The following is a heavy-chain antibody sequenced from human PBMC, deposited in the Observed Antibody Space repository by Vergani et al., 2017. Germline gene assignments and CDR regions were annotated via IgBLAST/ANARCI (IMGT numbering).Heavy chain of an antibody. V-gene: IGHV3-23*04. CDR1: GFTFSNYI. D-gene: IGHD6-19*01. CDR3: ATILRLVHPQVCIDY. CDR2: ISGSGGST. Sequence: EVQLVESGGGLVKPGGSLRLSCAASGFTFSNYIMNWVRQAPGKGLEWVSAISGSGGSTYYADSVKGRFTISRDNSKNTLSLQMNSLRAEDTAVYYCATILRLVHPQVCIDYWGQGTLVTVSS. J-gene: IGHJ4*02.